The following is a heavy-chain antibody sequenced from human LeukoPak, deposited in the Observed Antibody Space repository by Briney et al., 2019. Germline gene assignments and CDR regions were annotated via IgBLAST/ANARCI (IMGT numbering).Heavy chain of an antibody. CDR2: ISSSSSYI. D-gene: IGHD6-13*01. V-gene: IGHV3-21*01. CDR1: GFTFSSYS. Sequence: GGSLRLSCAASGFTFSSYSMNWDRQAPGKGLEWVSSISSSSSYIYYADSVKGRFTISRDNAKNSLYLQMNSLRAEDTAVYYCAKSAGTSGGGYYYYGMDVWGQGTTVTVSS. CDR3: AKSAGTSGGGYYYYGMDV. J-gene: IGHJ6*02.